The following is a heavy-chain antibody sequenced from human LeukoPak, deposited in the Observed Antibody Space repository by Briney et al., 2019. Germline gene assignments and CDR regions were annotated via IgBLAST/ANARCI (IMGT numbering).Heavy chain of an antibody. J-gene: IGHJ3*02. CDR3: ARDFRYYGSGSYYTYDAFDI. CDR1: GGSISSYY. CDR2: IYTSGST. V-gene: IGHV4-4*07. Sequence: PSETLSLTCTVSGGSISSYYWSWIRQPAGKGLEWIGRIYTSGSTNYNPSLKSRVTMSVDTSKNQFSLKLSSVTAADTAVYYCARDFRYYGSGSYYTYDAFDIWGQGTMVTVSS. D-gene: IGHD3-10*01.